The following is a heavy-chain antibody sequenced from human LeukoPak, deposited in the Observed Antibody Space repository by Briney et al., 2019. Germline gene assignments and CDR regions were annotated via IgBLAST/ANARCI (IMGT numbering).Heavy chain of an antibody. V-gene: IGHV4-39*07. CDR2: VYYGGGT. CDR1: GGSISSGSYY. J-gene: IGHJ4*02. D-gene: IGHD6-19*01. CDR3: ARGAGQWLVLNY. Sequence: PSETLSLTCTVSGGSISSGSYYWGWIRQPPGKGLEWVGGVYYGGGTYYNPSLKSRVTISIDTSKNQFSLKLSSVTAADTAVYYCARGAGQWLVLNYWGQGTLVTVSS.